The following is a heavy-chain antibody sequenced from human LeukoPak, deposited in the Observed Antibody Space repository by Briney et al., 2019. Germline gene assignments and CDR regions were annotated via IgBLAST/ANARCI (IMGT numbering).Heavy chain of an antibody. J-gene: IGHJ4*02. CDR2: IYHSGRT. CDR3: ARDSSPSAAAFDY. Sequence: SETLSLTCTVSGYSISSGYYWGWIRQPPGKGLEWIGSIYHSGRTFYNPSLKSRVTISVDTSKNQFSLKLSSVTAADTAVYYCARDSSPSAAAFDYWGQGTLVTVSS. V-gene: IGHV4-38-2*02. D-gene: IGHD6-13*01. CDR1: GYSISSGYY.